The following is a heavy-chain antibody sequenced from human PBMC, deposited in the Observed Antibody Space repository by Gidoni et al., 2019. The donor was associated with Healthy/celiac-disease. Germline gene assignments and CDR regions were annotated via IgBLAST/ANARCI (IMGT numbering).Heavy chain of an antibody. CDR1: GGSFSGYY. CDR3: AGSSSTAAADPD. Sequence: QVQLQQWGAGLLKPSETLSLTFAVYGGSFSGYYWSWIRQPPGKGLEWIGEINHSGSTNYNPSLKSRVTISVDTSKNQFSLKLSSVTAADTAVYYCAGSSSTAAADPDWGQGTLVTVSS. CDR2: INHSGST. V-gene: IGHV4-34*01. J-gene: IGHJ4*02. D-gene: IGHD2-2*01.